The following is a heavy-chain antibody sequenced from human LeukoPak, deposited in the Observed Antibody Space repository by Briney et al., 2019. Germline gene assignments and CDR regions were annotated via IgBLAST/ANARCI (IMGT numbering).Heavy chain of an antibody. Sequence: HGESLKISCKGSGYTFTSHWIGWVRQMPGKGLEWMGIIYPGDSDTRYSPSFQGQVTISADKSISTAYLQWGGLKTSDTAIYYCARLGYCSSASCYYGMDVWSQGTTVTVSS. D-gene: IGHD2-2*01. CDR1: GYTFTSHW. CDR3: ARLGYCSSASCYYGMDV. V-gene: IGHV5-51*01. CDR2: IYPGDSDT. J-gene: IGHJ6*02.